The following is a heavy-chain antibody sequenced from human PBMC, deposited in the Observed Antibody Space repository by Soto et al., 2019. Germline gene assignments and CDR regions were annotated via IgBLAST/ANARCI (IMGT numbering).Heavy chain of an antibody. J-gene: IGHJ3*02. CDR3: AKSYYDSSGYYYGAFDI. D-gene: IGHD3-22*01. V-gene: IGHV3-9*01. Sequence: GGSLRLSCAASGFTFDDYAMHWVRQAPGKGLEWVSGISWNSGSIGYADSVKGRFTISRDNAKNSLYLQMNGLRAEDTALYYCAKSYYDSSGYYYGAFDIWGQGTMVTVSS. CDR1: GFTFDDYA. CDR2: ISWNSGSI.